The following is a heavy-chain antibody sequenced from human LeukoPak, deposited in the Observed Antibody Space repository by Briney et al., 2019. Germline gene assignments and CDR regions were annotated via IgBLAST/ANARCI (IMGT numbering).Heavy chain of an antibody. Sequence: SETLSLTCTVSGGSISSYYWSWIRQPPGKGLEWIGYIYYSGSTNYNPSLKSRVTISVDTSKNQFSLKLSSVTAADTAVYYCARGGDGYIRSFDYWGQGTLVTVSS. CDR3: ARGGDGYIRSFDY. V-gene: IGHV4-59*08. CDR2: IYYSGST. J-gene: IGHJ4*02. CDR1: GGSISSYY. D-gene: IGHD5-24*01.